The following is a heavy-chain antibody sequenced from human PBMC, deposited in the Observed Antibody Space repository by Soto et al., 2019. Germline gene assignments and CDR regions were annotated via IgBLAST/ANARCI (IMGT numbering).Heavy chain of an antibody. Sequence: QPGGSLRLSCAASGFTFSNYAMSWVRQAPGKGLEWVSGITASGATTYYADSVRGRFTISRDNSKNTLYLQMDSLRAEDTAVYYCARDAGQVPYYFDYWGQGTPVTVSS. J-gene: IGHJ4*02. CDR1: GFTFSNYA. V-gene: IGHV3-23*01. CDR2: ITASGATT. CDR3: ARDAGQVPYYFDY.